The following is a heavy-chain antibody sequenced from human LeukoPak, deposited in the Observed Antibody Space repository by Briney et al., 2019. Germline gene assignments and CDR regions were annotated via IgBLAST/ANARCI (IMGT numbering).Heavy chain of an antibody. CDR1: GFTFNIYA. CDR2: ITSSGDAR. J-gene: IGHJ5*01. CDR3: AKDRPNYHESNGHYYRLNGDS. D-gene: IGHD3-22*01. Sequence: QSGGSLRLXCAASGFTFNIYAMSWVRQAPGKGLEWVSSITSSGDARFHADSVKDRFTISRDNSKSTLYLQMSRLRVEDTAVYYCAKDRPNYHESNGHYYRLNGDSWGQGTLVTVSS. V-gene: IGHV3-23*01.